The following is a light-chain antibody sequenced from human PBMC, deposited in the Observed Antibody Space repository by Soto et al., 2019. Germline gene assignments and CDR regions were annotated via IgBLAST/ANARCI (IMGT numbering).Light chain of an antibody. J-gene: IGKJ1*01. V-gene: IGKV3-11*01. CDR2: GAS. CDR1: ETVRTF. CDR3: QQHSHWPPWT. Sequence: EVVLTQSPATLSLSPGERATLSCRASETVRTFVDWYQQKPGQAPRLLIYGASNRATGIPARFSGSGSGTDFTLSISNLEPEDFALYYCQQHSHWPPWTFGQGTRVEIQ.